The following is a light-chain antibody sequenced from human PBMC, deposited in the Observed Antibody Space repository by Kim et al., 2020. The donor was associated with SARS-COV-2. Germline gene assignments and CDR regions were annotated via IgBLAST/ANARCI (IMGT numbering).Light chain of an antibody. J-gene: IGLJ3*02. CDR1: KLGDKY. CDR2: QDT. CDR3: QAWDNTWV. Sequence: SYELTQPPSVSVSPGQTVTITCSGDKLGDKYSSWYQQQPGQAPVLVIYQDTKRPSGIPERFVSSNSGNTATLTISGAQAMDEADYYCQAWDNTWVFGGGTQLTVL. V-gene: IGLV3-1*01.